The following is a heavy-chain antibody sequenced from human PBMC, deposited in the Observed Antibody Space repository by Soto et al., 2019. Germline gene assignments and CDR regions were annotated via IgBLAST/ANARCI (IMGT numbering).Heavy chain of an antibody. J-gene: IGHJ4*02. V-gene: IGHV1-8*01. D-gene: IGHD1-20*01. Sequence: ASVKVSCKASGYTFTSYDINWVRQATGQGLEWMGWMNPNSGNKGKARKFQGRVTMTRNTSISTAYMELSSLRSEDTAVYYCASLITGTTLFDYWGQGTLVTVSS. CDR1: GYTFTSYD. CDR2: MNPNSGNK. CDR3: ASLITGTTLFDY.